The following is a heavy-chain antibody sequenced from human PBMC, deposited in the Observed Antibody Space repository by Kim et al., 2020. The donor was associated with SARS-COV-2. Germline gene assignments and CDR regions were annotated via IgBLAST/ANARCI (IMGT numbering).Heavy chain of an antibody. D-gene: IGHD2-2*01. J-gene: IGHJ3*02. CDR3: ARWAYCSSTSCYAGTRDDAFDI. Sequence: SETLSLTSTVSGGSISSYYWSWIRQPPGKGLEWIGYIYYSGSTNYNPSLKSRVTISVDTSKNQFSLKLSSVTAADTAVYYCARWAYCSSTSCYAGTRDDAFDIWGQGTMVTVSS. CDR2: IYYSGST. V-gene: IGHV4-59*01. CDR1: GGSISSYY.